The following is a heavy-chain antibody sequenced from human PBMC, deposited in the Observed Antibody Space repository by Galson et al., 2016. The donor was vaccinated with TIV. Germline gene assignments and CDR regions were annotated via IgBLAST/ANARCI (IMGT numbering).Heavy chain of an antibody. CDR3: ARVSVAGDYRGGDDAFDI. D-gene: IGHD4-17*01. V-gene: IGHV3-11*01. Sequence: SLRLSCAASGFSFSDYYMTWIRQAPGKGLEWVSYISHSGTTIYYADSVKGRFTISRDNDKNSLHLQMNSLRAEDTAVYYCARVSVAGDYRGGDDAFDIWGLGTMVSVSS. CDR2: ISHSGTTI. CDR1: GFSFSDYY. J-gene: IGHJ3*02.